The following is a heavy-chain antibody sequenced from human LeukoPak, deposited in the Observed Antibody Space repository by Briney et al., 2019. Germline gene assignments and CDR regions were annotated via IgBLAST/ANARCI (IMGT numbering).Heavy chain of an antibody. Sequence: SETLSLTCTVSGDSISTYYWSWIRQPPGKGLEWIGYVYYSGSTNYNPSLKSRVTISVDTSKNQFSLKLSSVTAADTAVYYCASHLNWFDPWGQGTLVTVSS. V-gene: IGHV4-59*08. CDR3: ASHLNWFDP. CDR2: VYYSGST. J-gene: IGHJ5*02. CDR1: GDSISTYY.